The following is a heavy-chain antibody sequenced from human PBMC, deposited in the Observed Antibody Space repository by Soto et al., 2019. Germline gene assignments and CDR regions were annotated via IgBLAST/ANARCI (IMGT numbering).Heavy chain of an antibody. CDR1: GGSFSDYY. J-gene: IGHJ4*02. Sequence: PSETLSLTCAVYGGSFSDYYWSWIRQPPGKGLEWIGEINHKGSTNYNPSLKSRLTISVDTSKNQFSLKLISVTAADTSVYYCARGKIFDYVWGSSRYSLDYWGQGTRVTVSS. D-gene: IGHD3-16*02. CDR3: ARGKIFDYVWGSSRYSLDY. CDR2: INHKGST. V-gene: IGHV4-34*01.